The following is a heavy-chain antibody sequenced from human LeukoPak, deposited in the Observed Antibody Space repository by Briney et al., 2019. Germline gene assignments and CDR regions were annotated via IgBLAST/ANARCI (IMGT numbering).Heavy chain of an antibody. Sequence: PETLSLTCTVSGGSISSSSYYWGWIRQPPGKGLEWIGSIYYSGSTYYNPSLKSRVTISVDTSKNQFSLKLSSVTAADTAVYYCARGGKEQLVPRNWFDPWGQGTLVTVSS. CDR1: GGSISSSSYY. D-gene: IGHD6-13*01. J-gene: IGHJ5*02. CDR2: IYYSGST. CDR3: ARGGKEQLVPRNWFDP. V-gene: IGHV4-39*07.